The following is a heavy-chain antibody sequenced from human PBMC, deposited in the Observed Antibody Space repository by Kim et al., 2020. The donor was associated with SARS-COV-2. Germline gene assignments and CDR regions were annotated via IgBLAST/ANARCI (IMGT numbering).Heavy chain of an antibody. CDR3: AASSGYYPTYFDC. V-gene: IGHV4-31*03. Sequence: SETLSLTCTVSGGSISSGGYYWSWIRQHPGKGLEWIGYIYYSGSTYYNPSLKSRVTISVDTSKNQFSLKLSSVTAADTAVYYCAASSGYYPTYFDCWGQGTLVTVSS. CDR1: GGSISSGGYY. J-gene: IGHJ4*02. CDR2: IYYSGST. D-gene: IGHD3-22*01.